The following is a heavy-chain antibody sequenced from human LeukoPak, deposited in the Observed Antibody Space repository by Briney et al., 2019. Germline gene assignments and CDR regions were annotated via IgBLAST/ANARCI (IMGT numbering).Heavy chain of an antibody. V-gene: IGHV1-46*01. D-gene: IGHD6-19*01. CDR2: INPSGGST. Sequence: GASVTVSCKASGYTFTSYYMHWVRQAPGQGREWMGIINPSGGSTSYAQKFQGRVTMTRDTSTSTVYMELSSLRSEDTAVYYCAREIIAVAGVNYFDYWGQGTLVTVSS. CDR3: AREIIAVAGVNYFDY. J-gene: IGHJ4*02. CDR1: GYTFTSYY.